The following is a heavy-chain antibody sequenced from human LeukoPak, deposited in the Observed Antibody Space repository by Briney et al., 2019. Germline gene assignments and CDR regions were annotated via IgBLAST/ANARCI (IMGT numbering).Heavy chain of an antibody. CDR2: ISGSGSRT. V-gene: IGHV3-23*01. D-gene: IGHD3-16*01. J-gene: IGHJ6*02. CDR1: RFTFSVHY. CDR3: AHGGWNYYDGMDV. Sequence: GGSLRLSCAASRFTFSVHYMDWVRQAPGKGLEWVSAISGSGSRTYYADSVKGRFTISRDNSKNTLYLQMNSLRTEDTAVYYCAHGGWNYYDGMDVWGQGTTVTVSS.